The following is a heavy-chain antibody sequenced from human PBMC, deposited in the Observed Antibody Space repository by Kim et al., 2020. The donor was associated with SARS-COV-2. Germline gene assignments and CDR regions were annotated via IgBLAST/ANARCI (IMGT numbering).Heavy chain of an antibody. D-gene: IGHD6-19*01. CDR2: IDWNSGGI. CDR1: GFTFDDYA. J-gene: IGHJ3*02. CDR3: AKDRVAVSGYLDAFDI. Sequence: GGSPRLSCAASGFTFDDYAIHWVRQAPGKGLEWVSGIDWNSGGIDYADSVKGRFTISRDNAKNSLYLQMNSLRAEDTALYYCAKDRVAVSGYLDAFDIWG. V-gene: IGHV3-9*01.